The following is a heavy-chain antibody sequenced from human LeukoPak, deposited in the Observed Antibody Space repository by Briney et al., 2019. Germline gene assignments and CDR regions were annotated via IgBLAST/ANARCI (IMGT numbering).Heavy chain of an antibody. J-gene: IGHJ3*02. CDR1: GLSFSSYG. CDR2: ISYDGSNK. D-gene: IGHD5-18*01. Sequence: GGSLRLSCAASGLSFSSYGMDWVCQAPGKGLEWVVGISYDGSNKYYADSVKCRFTISRDNSKNTLYLQMNSLRAEDTAVYYCAKDFKQLWYAFDIWGQGTMVTVSS. V-gene: IGHV3-30*18. CDR3: AKDFKQLWYAFDI.